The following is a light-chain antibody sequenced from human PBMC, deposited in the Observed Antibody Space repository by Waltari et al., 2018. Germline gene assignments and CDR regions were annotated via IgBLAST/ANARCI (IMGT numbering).Light chain of an antibody. J-gene: IGKJ1*01. V-gene: IGKV1-5*03. Sequence: DIQMTHSPSTLSASVGARVTITCRASQRIHDGLAWYQHKPGKVPKLLVYKTSTLESGVPSSFSGSGYGTEFTLTISSLQPDDFATYCCQQYNDNSTWTFGQGTKVEVK. CDR1: QRIHDG. CDR3: QQYNDNSTWT. CDR2: KTS.